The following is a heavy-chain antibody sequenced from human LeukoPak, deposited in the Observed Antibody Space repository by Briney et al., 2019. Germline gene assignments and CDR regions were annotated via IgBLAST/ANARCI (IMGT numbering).Heavy chain of an antibody. CDR2: INPSGGST. J-gene: IGHJ4*02. CDR1: GYTFTSYY. D-gene: IGHD3-22*01. CDR3: AREQRNRYYDSSGRIDY. Sequence: GSVKVSCKASGYTFTSYYMYWVRQAPGQGLEWMGIINPSGGSTSYAQKFQGRVTMTRDTSTSTVYMELSSLRSEDTAVYYCAREQRNRYYDSSGRIDYWGQGTLVTVSS. V-gene: IGHV1-46*01.